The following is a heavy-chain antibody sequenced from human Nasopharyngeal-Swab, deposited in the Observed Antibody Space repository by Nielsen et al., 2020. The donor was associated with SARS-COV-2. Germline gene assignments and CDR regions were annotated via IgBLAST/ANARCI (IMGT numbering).Heavy chain of an antibody. V-gene: IGHV1-18*04. CDR1: GYTFTSYG. J-gene: IGHJ4*02. CDR3: ARKPGIAAAGTLDY. D-gene: IGHD6-13*01. Sequence: ASVKVSRKASGYTFTSYGISWVRQAPGQGLEWMGWISAYNGNTNYAQKLQGRVTMTTDTSTSTAYMELRSLRSDDTAVYYCARKPGIAAAGTLDYWGQGTLVTVSS. CDR2: ISAYNGNT.